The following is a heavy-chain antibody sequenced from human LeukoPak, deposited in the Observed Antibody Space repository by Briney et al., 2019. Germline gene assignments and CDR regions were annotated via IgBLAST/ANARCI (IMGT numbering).Heavy chain of an antibody. Sequence: ASVKVSCKASGYTFTSYDINWVRQATGQGLEWMGWMNPNSGNTGYAQKFQGRVTMTRDTSISTAYMELSRLRSDDTAVYYCASSGGITMIVVDAFDIWGQGTMVTVSS. V-gene: IGHV1-8*02. CDR3: ASSGGITMIVVDAFDI. D-gene: IGHD3-22*01. J-gene: IGHJ3*02. CDR2: MNPNSGNT. CDR1: GYTFTSYD.